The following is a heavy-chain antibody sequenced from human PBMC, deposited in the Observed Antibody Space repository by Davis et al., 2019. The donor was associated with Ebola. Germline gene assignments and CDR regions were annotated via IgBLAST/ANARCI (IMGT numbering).Heavy chain of an antibody. Sequence: MPSETLSLTCTVSGGSISSYYWSWIRQPPGKGLEWIGYIYYSGSTNYNPSLKSRVTISVDTSKNQFSLKLSSVTAADTAVYYCARPYYDFWSGYLYWGQGTLVTVSS. CDR1: GGSISSYY. J-gene: IGHJ4*02. CDR3: ARPYYDFWSGYLY. D-gene: IGHD3-3*01. CDR2: IYYSGST. V-gene: IGHV4-59*08.